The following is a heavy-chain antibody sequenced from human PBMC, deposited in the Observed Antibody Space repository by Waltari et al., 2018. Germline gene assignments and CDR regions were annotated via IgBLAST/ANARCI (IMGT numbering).Heavy chain of an antibody. V-gene: IGHV4-59*11. Sequence: QVQLQESGPGLVKPSETLSLTCTVSGGSISSHYWSWIRQPPGKGLEWIGYIYYSGSTNYNPSLKSRVTISVDTSKNQFSLKRSSVTAADTAVYYCARVYDFWSGLSYGMDVWGQGTTVTVSS. CDR1: GGSISSHY. CDR3: ARVYDFWSGLSYGMDV. D-gene: IGHD3-3*01. J-gene: IGHJ6*02. CDR2: IYYSGST.